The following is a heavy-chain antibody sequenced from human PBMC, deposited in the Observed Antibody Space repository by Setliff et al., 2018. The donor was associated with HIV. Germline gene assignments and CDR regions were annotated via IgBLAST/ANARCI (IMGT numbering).Heavy chain of an antibody. CDR2: ISGYNGNT. J-gene: IGHJ3*02. V-gene: IGHV1-18*01. CDR3: TKDGLAAGARAFDI. CDR1: GYTFSSYG. D-gene: IGHD6-13*01. Sequence: ASVKVSCKASGYTFSSYGISWVRQAPGQGLQWVGWISGYNGNTHYAQNVQGRVTVTTDTSTNTAYMDLRSLRSDDTAVYYCTKDGLAAGARAFDIWGQGTMVTVSS.